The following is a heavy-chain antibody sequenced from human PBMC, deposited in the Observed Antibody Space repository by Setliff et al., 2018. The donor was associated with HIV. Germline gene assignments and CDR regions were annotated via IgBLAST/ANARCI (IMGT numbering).Heavy chain of an antibody. V-gene: IGHV3-66*02. D-gene: IGHD3-3*01. Sequence: PGGSLRLSCAASGFTVSTYYMSWVRQAPGKGLEWVSTIYSGGSTYHADSVKGRFTLSRDTSKNTLFLQMNSLRPEDTAVYYCARDRASVRDTIFGGAQYYYYMDVWGKGTTVTVSS. J-gene: IGHJ6*03. CDR1: GFTVSTYY. CDR2: IYSGGST. CDR3: ARDRASVRDTIFGGAQYYYYMDV.